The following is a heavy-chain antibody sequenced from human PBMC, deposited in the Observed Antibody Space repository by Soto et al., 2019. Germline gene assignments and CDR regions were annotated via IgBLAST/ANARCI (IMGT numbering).Heavy chain of an antibody. CDR2: ISYDGTSE. CDR3: AREDDWNDFGLLDY. V-gene: IGHV3-30-3*01. Sequence: QVQLVESGGGVVQPGRSLRLSCAASGFTFSSFTIHWVRQAPGKGLEWLADISYDGTSEHYVESVKGRFTISRDNRKYTAYLQMDSLRLEDTAVYFCAREDDWNDFGLLDYWGQGTLVTVSS. CDR1: GFTFSSFT. J-gene: IGHJ4*02. D-gene: IGHD1-1*01.